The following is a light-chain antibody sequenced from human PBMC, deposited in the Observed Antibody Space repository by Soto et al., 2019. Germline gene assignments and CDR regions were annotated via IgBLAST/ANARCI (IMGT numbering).Light chain of an antibody. Sequence: EIVLTQSPATLSLSPGERATLSCRASQSVNNYLAWYQQKPGQAPRLLIYDASNRATDIPARFSGSGSGTDFTLTIGSLAPEDFAVYYCQQRGSWPRWPFGRGTEVEIK. CDR1: QSVNNY. CDR2: DAS. V-gene: IGKV3-11*01. J-gene: IGKJ1*01. CDR3: QQRGSWPRWP.